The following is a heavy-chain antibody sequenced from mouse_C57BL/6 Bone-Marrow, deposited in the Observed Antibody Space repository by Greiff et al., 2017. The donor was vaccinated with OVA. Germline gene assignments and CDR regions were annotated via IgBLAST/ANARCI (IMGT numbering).Heavy chain of an antibody. CDR2: IYPGSGST. CDR3: ASITTVVAYYFDY. Sequence: VQLQQPGAELVKPGASVKMSCKASGYTFTSYWITWVKQRPGQGLEWIGDIYPGSGSTNYNEKFKSKATLTVDTSSSTAYMQLSSLTSEDSAVYYCASITTVVAYYFDYWGQGTTLTVSS. V-gene: IGHV1-55*01. D-gene: IGHD1-1*01. CDR1: GYTFTSYW. J-gene: IGHJ2*01.